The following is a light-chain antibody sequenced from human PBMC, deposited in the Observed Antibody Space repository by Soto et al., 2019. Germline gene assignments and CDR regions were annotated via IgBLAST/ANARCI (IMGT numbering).Light chain of an antibody. J-gene: IGKJ3*01. CDR1: QSIRTN. CDR3: QQYFNWPLTWT. V-gene: IGKV3-15*01. CDR2: GAS. Sequence: EIVLTQSPATLSVSAGGTVTLSCRASQSIRTNVAWYQQIPGQAPRLLVYGASTRATGVPARSSGSGSGIEFTLTISSLQSEDSAFYYCQQYFNWPLTWTFGPGTKVDIK.